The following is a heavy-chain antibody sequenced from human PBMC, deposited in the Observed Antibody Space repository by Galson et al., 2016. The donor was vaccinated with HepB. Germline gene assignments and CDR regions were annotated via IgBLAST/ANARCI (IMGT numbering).Heavy chain of an antibody. D-gene: IGHD2-2*01. Sequence: SLRLSCAASGFTFSSYAMMWVRQAPGKGLEWVSAVSGSGGSTYYADSVKGRFTISRDNSKNTLYLQMNSLRAEDTAVYYCAKDLRRSYAVVTAAPFDYWGQGTLVTVSS. CDR2: VSGSGGST. V-gene: IGHV3-23*01. CDR1: GFTFSSYA. CDR3: AKDLRRSYAVVTAAPFDY. J-gene: IGHJ4*02.